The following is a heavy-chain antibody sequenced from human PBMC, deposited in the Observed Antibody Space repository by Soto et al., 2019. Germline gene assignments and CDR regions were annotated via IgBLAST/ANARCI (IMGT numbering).Heavy chain of an antibody. CDR2: ISSDGSSS. CDR1: GFTFNTYA. J-gene: IGHJ3*02. Sequence: VQLVESGGGLVQPGGSLRLSCAASGFTFNTYAMHWVRQAPGRGLEYVSAISSDGSSSFYADSVKGKFTISRDNSKDTLYLQMGSLRAEDMAVYYCARSHVHDQVYCTGATCYAMGAFEIWGQGTMVIVSS. D-gene: IGHD2-2*01. V-gene: IGHV3-64*07. CDR3: ARSHVHDQVYCTGATCYAMGAFEI.